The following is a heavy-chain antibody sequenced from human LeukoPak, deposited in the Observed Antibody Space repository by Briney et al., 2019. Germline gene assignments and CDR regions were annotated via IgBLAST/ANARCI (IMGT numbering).Heavy chain of an antibody. CDR1: GGSISSSTYC. V-gene: IGHV4-39*01. D-gene: IGHD4-17*01. J-gene: IGHJ6*02. CDR2: IYYSGST. CDR3: ARHSSLRSPLMV. Sequence: KASETLSLTCTVSGGSISSSTYCWSWIRQPPGKGLEWIGSIYYSGSTYYNPSLKSRVTISVDPSKDQFSLKLNSVTAADTAVYYCARHSSLRSPLMVWGQGTTVTVSS.